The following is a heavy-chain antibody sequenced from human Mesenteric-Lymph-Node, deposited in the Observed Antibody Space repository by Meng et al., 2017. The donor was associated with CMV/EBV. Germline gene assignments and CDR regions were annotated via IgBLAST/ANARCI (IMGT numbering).Heavy chain of an antibody. CDR2: MNPNSGNT. D-gene: IGHD6-19*01. CDR3: ARGPSYSSGFPDC. J-gene: IGHJ4*02. Sequence: QEQLVQSGAEVKKPGASVKVSCKASGYTFTSFDTNWVRQATGQGPEWMGWMNPNSGNTGYAQKFQGRVTLTRDTPISTAYMELSSLRSEDTAVYYCARGPSYSSGFPDCWGQGTLVTVSS. V-gene: IGHV1-8*02. CDR1: GYTFTSFD.